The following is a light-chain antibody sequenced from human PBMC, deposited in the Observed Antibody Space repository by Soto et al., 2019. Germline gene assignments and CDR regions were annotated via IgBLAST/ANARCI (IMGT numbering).Light chain of an antibody. J-gene: IGKJ3*01. CDR2: LGS. V-gene: IGKV2-28*01. CDR1: QSLLHSDGYNY. Sequence: DIVLTQSPLSLPVTPGEPASISCRSSQSLLHSDGYNYLDWYVQKPGQSPRLLIYLGSKRASGIPDRFSGSGSGKNFKLKISRLEADDVGVYYCMQCLQTLPTFGPGNKVDIK. CDR3: MQCLQTLPT.